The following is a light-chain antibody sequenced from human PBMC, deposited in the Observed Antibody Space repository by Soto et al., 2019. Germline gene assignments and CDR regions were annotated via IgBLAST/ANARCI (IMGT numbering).Light chain of an antibody. CDR3: QQRSNWPPT. CDR2: DAS. CDR1: QSVSSY. Sequence: EIVLTQSPATLSLSPGERATLSCRASQSVSSYLAWYQQKPGQAPRLLIYDASNSATGIPARFSGSGSGTDFTLTISSPEPEDSAVYYCQQRSNWPPTFGQGTKLEIK. V-gene: IGKV3-11*01. J-gene: IGKJ2*01.